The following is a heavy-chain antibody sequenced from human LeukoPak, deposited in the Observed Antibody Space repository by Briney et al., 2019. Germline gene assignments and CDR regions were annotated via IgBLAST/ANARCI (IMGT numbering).Heavy chain of an antibody. CDR2: IYYSGST. CDR3: ARGRGGGSGGDYYYMDV. D-gene: IGHD3-10*01. CDR1: GGSISSSSYY. V-gene: IGHV4-39*07. Sequence: SETLSLTCTVSGGSISSSSYYWGWIRQPPGKGLEWIGSIYYSGSTYYNPSLKSRVTISVDTSKNQFSLKLSSVTAADTAVYYCARGRGGGSGGDYYYMDVWGEGTTVTVSS. J-gene: IGHJ6*03.